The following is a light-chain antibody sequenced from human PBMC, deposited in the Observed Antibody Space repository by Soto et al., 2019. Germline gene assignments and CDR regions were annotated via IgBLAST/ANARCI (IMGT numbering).Light chain of an antibody. CDR1: QGIRND. Sequence: DIPMTQSPSSLSASVGDRVTITCRASQGIRNDLGWFQQKPGKAPKRLIYAASTLEGGVPSRFRGSGSGTAFTLTTTSLQPEDFATHYCLQHNGYPRSFGQGTKVEMK. CDR3: LQHNGYPRS. J-gene: IGKJ2*04. V-gene: IGKV1-17*01. CDR2: AAS.